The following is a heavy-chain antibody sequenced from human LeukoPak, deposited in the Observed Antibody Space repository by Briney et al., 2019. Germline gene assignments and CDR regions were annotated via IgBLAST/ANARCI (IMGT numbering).Heavy chain of an antibody. V-gene: IGHV4-59*08. J-gene: IGHJ3*02. CDR3: ARRPRKTYDSSGYNAFDI. Sequence: SETLSLTCTVSGGSISSYYWSWIRQPPGKGLEWIGYIYYSGSTNYNPSLKSRVTISVDTSKNQFSLKLSSVTAAGTAVYYCARRPRKTYDSSGYNAFDIWGQGTMVTVSS. CDR1: GGSISSYY. CDR2: IYYSGST. D-gene: IGHD3-22*01.